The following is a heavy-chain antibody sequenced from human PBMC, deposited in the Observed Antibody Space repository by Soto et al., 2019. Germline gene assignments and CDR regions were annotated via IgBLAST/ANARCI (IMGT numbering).Heavy chain of an antibody. Sequence: QITLTECGPTLVKPTQTLTLTCTFSVFSFSTGAVGVGWIRRPPGKALEFLSLICWDDDKRYRPSLKNKITITKSTSRNQVGLTMTDLDPEDTATYDCAHVYWAASGTRYYFDHWGQGTLVTVSS. V-gene: IGHV2-5*02. J-gene: IGHJ4*02. D-gene: IGHD6-13*01. CDR1: VFSFSTGAVG. CDR2: ICWDDDK. CDR3: AHVYWAASGTRYYFDH.